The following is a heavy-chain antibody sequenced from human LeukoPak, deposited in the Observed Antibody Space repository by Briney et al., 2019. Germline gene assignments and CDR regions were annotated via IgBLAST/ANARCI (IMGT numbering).Heavy chain of an antibody. J-gene: IGHJ4*02. CDR2: ISSGSSTI. D-gene: IGHD3-22*01. Sequence: GGSLRLSCAASGFTFSTYSMNWVRQAPGKGLEWVSYISSGSSTIYYADSMKGRFTISRDNAKNSLYLQMNSLRDEDTAVYYCASMNYYDSSGYPAYWGQGTLVTVSS. CDR1: GFTFSTYS. V-gene: IGHV3-48*02. CDR3: ASMNYYDSSGYPAY.